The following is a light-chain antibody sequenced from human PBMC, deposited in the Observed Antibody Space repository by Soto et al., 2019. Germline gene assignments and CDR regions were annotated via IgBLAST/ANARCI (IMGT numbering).Light chain of an antibody. Sequence: QPVLTQPASVSGSPGQSITISCTGTSSDVGGYNYVSWYQQHPGKAPKLMIYEVSNRPSGVSNRFSGSKSGNTASLTISGLQAEDEADYYCISYTSSSTRVFGGGTKLTVL. V-gene: IGLV2-14*01. CDR3: ISYTSSSTRV. CDR2: EVS. J-gene: IGLJ2*01. CDR1: SSDVGGYNY.